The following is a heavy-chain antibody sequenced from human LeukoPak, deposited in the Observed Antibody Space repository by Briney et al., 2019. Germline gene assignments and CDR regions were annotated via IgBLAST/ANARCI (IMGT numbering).Heavy chain of an antibody. CDR2: ISYDGSNK. CDR1: GFTFSSYA. V-gene: IGHV3-30-3*01. CDR3: AKDSSSWYGSPGY. D-gene: IGHD6-13*01. Sequence: PGRSLRLSCAASGFTFSSYAMHWVRQAPGKGLEWVAVISYDGSNKYYADSVKGRFTISRDNSKNTLYLQMNSLRAEDTAVYYCAKDSSSWYGSPGYWGQGTLVTVSS. J-gene: IGHJ4*02.